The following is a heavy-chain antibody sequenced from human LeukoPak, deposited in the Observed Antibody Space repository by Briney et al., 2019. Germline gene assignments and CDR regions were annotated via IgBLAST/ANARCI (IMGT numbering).Heavy chain of an antibody. CDR1: GFTFSSYA. Sequence: PGRSLRLSCAASGFTFSSYAMHWVRQAPGKGLEWVAVISYDGSNKYYADSVKGRFTISRDNSRNTLYLQMNSLRAEDTAVYYCARDGEMATIMSPAPRSPFDYWGQGTLVTVSS. D-gene: IGHD5-24*01. J-gene: IGHJ4*02. V-gene: IGHV3-30-3*01. CDR3: ARDGEMATIMSPAPRSPFDY. CDR2: ISYDGSNK.